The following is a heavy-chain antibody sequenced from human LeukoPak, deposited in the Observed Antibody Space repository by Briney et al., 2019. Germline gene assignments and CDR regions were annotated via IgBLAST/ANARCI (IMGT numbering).Heavy chain of an antibody. CDR1: GFTFSSYG. J-gene: IGHJ4*02. CDR2: IRYDGSNK. Sequence: GGSLRLSCAASGFTFSSYGMHWVRQAPGKGLEWVAFIRYDGSNKYYADSVKGRFTISRDNSKNTLYLQINSLRAEDTAVYYCAKDGLLQSTFDYWGRGTLVTVSS. D-gene: IGHD2-15*01. V-gene: IGHV3-30*02. CDR3: AKDGLLQSTFDY.